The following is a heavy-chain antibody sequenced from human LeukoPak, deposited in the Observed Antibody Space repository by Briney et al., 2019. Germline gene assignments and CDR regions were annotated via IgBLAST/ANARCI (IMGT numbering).Heavy chain of an antibody. Sequence: GGSLRLSCVGSGFTFGSYGMHWVRQAPGKGLEGVAFIRFDGSNKFYSESVKGRFTISRDDSKNTLSLQMNSLRAEDTAVYFCAKDRYYGSGSLAHWGQGTMVTVSS. CDR3: AKDRYYGSGSLAH. CDR2: IRFDGSNK. V-gene: IGHV3-30*02. CDR1: GFTFGSYG. D-gene: IGHD3-10*01. J-gene: IGHJ3*01.